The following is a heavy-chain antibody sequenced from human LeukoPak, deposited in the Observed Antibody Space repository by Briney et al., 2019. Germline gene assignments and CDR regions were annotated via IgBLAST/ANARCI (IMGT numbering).Heavy chain of an antibody. CDR3: TRERRGSYYAFEF. CDR1: GFIFCSYS. CDR2: IMSRSRNI. V-gene: IGHV3-21*04. Sequence: GGSLRLSCAASGFIFCSYSMNWVRQAPGKALEWVSSIMSRSRNIYYADSVKGRFTISRDNAKNSVVLQMNSLRTEDTAVYYCTRERRGSYYAFEFWGQGTLVSVSS. J-gene: IGHJ4*02. D-gene: IGHD1-26*01.